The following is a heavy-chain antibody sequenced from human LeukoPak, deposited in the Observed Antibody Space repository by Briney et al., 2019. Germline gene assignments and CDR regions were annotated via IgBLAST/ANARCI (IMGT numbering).Heavy chain of an antibody. CDR1: GLTFSSYS. Sequence: PGGSLRLSCAASGLTFSSYSMNWVRQAPGKGLEWVSYISSSSSTIYYADSVKGRFTISRDNAKNSLYLKMNSLRAEDTAVYYCARDPGSWTFGNRIFDYWGQGTLVTVSS. V-gene: IGHV3-48*01. CDR2: ISSSSSTI. CDR3: ARDPGSWTFGNRIFDY. D-gene: IGHD2-15*01. J-gene: IGHJ4*02.